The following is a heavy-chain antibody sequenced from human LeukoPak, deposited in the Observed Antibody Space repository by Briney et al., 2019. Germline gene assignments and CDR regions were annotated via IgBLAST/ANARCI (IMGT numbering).Heavy chain of an antibody. CDR1: GFTFDDYA. J-gene: IGHJ4*02. D-gene: IGHD3-22*01. V-gene: IGHV3-9*01. Sequence: PGGSLRLSCAASGFTFDDYAMHWVRQAPGKGLEWVSGISWNSGSIGYADSAKGRFTISRDNAKNSLYLQMNSLRAEDTALYYCAKGPYYYDSSGYLVYFDYWGQGTLVTVSS. CDR2: ISWNSGSI. CDR3: AKGPYYYDSSGYLVYFDY.